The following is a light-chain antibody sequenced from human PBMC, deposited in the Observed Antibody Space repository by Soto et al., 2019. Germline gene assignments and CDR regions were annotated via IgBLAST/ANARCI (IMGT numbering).Light chain of an antibody. CDR3: QQYVNFVWT. V-gene: IGKV3-20*01. CDR1: QSVSTSK. J-gene: IGKJ1*01. Sequence: ILLTRSPGTLSLSPGVRATLSCRTSQSVSTSKLAWYQQRPGQAPRLLMYDASRRATGIPDRFSGSGSGTDFTLTISRLEPEDVAVYYCQQYVNFVWTFGQGTTVDIK. CDR2: DAS.